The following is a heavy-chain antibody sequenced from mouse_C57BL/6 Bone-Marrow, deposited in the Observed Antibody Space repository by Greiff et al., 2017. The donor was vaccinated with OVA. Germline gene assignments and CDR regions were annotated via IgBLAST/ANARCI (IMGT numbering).Heavy chain of an antibody. D-gene: IGHD2-4*01. CDR2: IHPNSGST. CDR1: GYTFTSYW. Sequence: QVQLQQPGAELVKPGASVKLSCKASGYTFTSYWMHWVKQRPGQGLEWIGMIHPNSGSTNYNEKFKSKATLTVDKSSSTAYMQLSSRTSEDSAVYYCARRRLRRDYYYFDYWGQGTTLTVSS. V-gene: IGHV1-64*01. CDR3: ARRRLRRDYYYFDY. J-gene: IGHJ2*01.